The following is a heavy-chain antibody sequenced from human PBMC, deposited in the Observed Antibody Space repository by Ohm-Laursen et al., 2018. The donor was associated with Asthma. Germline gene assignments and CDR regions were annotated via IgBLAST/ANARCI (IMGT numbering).Heavy chain of an antibody. CDR1: GYTFTSYG. CDR2: INPSGGST. J-gene: IGHJ4*02. D-gene: IGHD3-10*01. Sequence: AASVKVSCKASGYTFTSYGISWVRQAPGQGLEWMGIINPSGGSTSYAQKFQGRVTMTRDTSTGTVYMELSSLRSEDTAVYYCARAYGADGLPFFDYWGQGTLVTVSS. V-gene: IGHV1-46*03. CDR3: ARAYGADGLPFFDY.